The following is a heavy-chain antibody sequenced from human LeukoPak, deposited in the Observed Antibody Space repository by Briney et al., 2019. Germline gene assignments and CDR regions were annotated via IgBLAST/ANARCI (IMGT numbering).Heavy chain of an antibody. CDR1: GASISTYY. CDR2: IKTTGST. Sequence: SETLSLTCRVSGASISTYYWSWIRQPVGKGLEWIGQIKTTGSTHYNSSLESRVTMSLDTSKKEFSLNLTSVTAADTAVYYCATRTVTTRWFDPWGQGTLVTVSS. V-gene: IGHV4-4*07. D-gene: IGHD4-17*01. CDR3: ATRTVTTRWFDP. J-gene: IGHJ5*02.